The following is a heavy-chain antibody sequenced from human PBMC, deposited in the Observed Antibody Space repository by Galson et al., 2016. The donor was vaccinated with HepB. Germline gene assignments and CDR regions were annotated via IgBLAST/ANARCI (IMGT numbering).Heavy chain of an antibody. V-gene: IGHV2-5*01. CDR3: AHAFFSILTGPFDS. CDR1: GFSLNTQGEC. CDR2: IYWYDDR. J-gene: IGHJ4*02. D-gene: IGHD3-9*01. Sequence: LVKPTQTLTLTCAFSGFSLNTQGECVGWVRQSPGKALEWLALIYWYDDRRYSPSLRDRLTISKDTSKNHVVLTMTNMDPADTGTYSCAHAFFSILTGPFDSWGQGTLVAVSS.